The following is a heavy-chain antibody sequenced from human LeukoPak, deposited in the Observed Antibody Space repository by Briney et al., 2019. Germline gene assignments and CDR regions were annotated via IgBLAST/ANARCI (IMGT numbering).Heavy chain of an antibody. CDR3: ARGRYCGGDCSPLYFDY. J-gene: IGHJ4*02. CDR1: GFTFSKYG. CDR2: ISGSGGTT. V-gene: IGHV3-23*01. D-gene: IGHD2-21*02. Sequence: GGSLRLSCAASGFTFSKYGMSWVRQAPGKGLEWVSVISGSGGTTYYADSVKGRFSISRDNSNNTLYLQMNSLRAEDTAVYYCARGRYCGGDCSPLYFDYWGQGTLVTVSS.